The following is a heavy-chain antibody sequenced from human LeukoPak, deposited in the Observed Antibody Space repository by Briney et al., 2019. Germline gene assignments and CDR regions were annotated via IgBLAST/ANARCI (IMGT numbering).Heavy chain of an antibody. CDR2: ISSTGGST. Sequence: GGSLRLSCAASGFTFRSYAMSWVRQAPGKGLEWVSVISSTGGSTFYADSVKGRFTISRDNSKNTLYLQMNSLRAEDTAVYYCVREDTPATANYWGQGTLVTISS. D-gene: IGHD2-21*02. V-gene: IGHV3-23*01. CDR1: GFTFRSYA. CDR3: VREDTPATANY. J-gene: IGHJ4*02.